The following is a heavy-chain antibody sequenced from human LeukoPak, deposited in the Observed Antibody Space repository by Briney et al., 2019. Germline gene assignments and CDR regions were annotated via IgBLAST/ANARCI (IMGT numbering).Heavy chain of an antibody. CDR2: IIPILGIA. D-gene: IGHD6-19*01. J-gene: IGHJ5*02. CDR1: GGTFSSYA. CDR3: AKETSGWYLSWFDP. V-gene: IGHV1-69*04. Sequence: SVKVSCKASGGTFSSYAISWVRQAPGQGLEWMGRIIPILGIANYAQKFQGRVTITADKSTSTAYMELSSLRSEDTAVYYCAKETSGWYLSWFDPWGQGTLVTVSS.